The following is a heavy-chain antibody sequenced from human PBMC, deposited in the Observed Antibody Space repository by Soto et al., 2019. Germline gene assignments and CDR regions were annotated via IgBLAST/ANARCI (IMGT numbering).Heavy chain of an antibody. J-gene: IGHJ6*02. D-gene: IGHD6-13*01. Sequence: SETLSLTCTVSGGSISSYYWSWIRQPAGKGLEWIGCIYTSGGTNYNPSLKSRVTMSVDTSKKYFFLKLNSVTAADTAVYYCARGKAAGVDYGMDIWGRGTTVTVSS. CDR3: ARGKAAGVDYGMDI. CDR1: GGSISSYY. V-gene: IGHV4-4*07. CDR2: IYTSGGT.